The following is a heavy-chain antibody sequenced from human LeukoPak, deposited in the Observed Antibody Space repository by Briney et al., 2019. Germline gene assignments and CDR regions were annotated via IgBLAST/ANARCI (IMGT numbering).Heavy chain of an antibody. Sequence: ASVEVSCKASGYTFTSYAMHWVRQAPGQRLECMGWINTGNGNTKYSQKFQGRVTITRDTSASTAYMDLSSLRSEDTAVYYCARNTETAIPLPYYFDYWGQGTLVTVSS. D-gene: IGHD2-21*02. CDR3: ARNTETAIPLPYYFDY. V-gene: IGHV1-3*04. J-gene: IGHJ4*02. CDR1: GYTFTSYA. CDR2: INTGNGNT.